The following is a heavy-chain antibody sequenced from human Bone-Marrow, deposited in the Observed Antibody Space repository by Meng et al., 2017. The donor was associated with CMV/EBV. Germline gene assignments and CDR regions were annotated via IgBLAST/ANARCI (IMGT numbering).Heavy chain of an antibody. CDR1: GYTFTGYY. D-gene: IGHD1-7*01. CDR3: ARAPPRSITGTTGSDYYYGMDV. J-gene: IGHJ6*02. V-gene: IGHV1-2*02. CDR2: INPNSGGT. Sequence: ASVKVSCKASGYTFTGYYMHWVRQAPGQGLEWMGWINPNSGGTNYAQQFQGRVTMTRDTSISTAYMELSRLRSDDTAVYYCARAPPRSITGTTGSDYYYGMDVWGQGTTVTVSS.